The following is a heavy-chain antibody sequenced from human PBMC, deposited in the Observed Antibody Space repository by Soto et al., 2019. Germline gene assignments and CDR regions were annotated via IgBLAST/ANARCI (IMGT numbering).Heavy chain of an antibody. CDR1: GFTFSSYG. V-gene: IGHV3-30*18. Sequence: TGGSLRLSCAASGFTFSSYGMHWVRQAPGKGLEWVAVISYDGSNKYYADSVKGRFTISRDNSKNTLYLQMNSLRAEDTAVYYCAKDKADSSMWFEPWGQGTLVTVSS. D-gene: IGHD6-6*01. CDR3: AKDKADSSMWFEP. J-gene: IGHJ5*02. CDR2: ISYDGSNK.